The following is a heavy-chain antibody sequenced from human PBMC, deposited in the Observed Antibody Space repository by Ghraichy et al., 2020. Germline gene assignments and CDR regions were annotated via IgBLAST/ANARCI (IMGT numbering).Heavy chain of an antibody. CDR2: SSGSGGST. CDR3: AKASYDILTGYYVYYYYYGMDV. Sequence: GGSLRLSCAASGFTFSSYAMSWVRQAPGKGLEWVSASSGSGGSTYYADSVKGRFTISRVNSKNTLYLQMNSLRAEDTAVYYCAKASYDILTGYYVYYYYYGMDVWGQGTTVTVSS. V-gene: IGHV3-23*01. D-gene: IGHD3-9*01. J-gene: IGHJ6*02. CDR1: GFTFSSYA.